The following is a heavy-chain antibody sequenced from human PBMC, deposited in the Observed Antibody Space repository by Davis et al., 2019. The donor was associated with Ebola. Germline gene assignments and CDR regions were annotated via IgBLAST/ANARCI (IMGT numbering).Heavy chain of an antibody. V-gene: IGHV3-7*01. CDR1: GFTFSSYE. CDR2: INQDGDIK. J-gene: IGHJ4*02. CDR3: GRPDRSIRTTPGF. Sequence: GESLKISCAASGFTFSSYEMNWVRQAPGKGLEWVANINQDGDIKFYVDSVKGRFTISRDNAKNSLYLQMNSLRAEDSAVYYCGRPDRSIRTTPGFWGQGTLVAVSS. D-gene: IGHD1/OR15-1a*01.